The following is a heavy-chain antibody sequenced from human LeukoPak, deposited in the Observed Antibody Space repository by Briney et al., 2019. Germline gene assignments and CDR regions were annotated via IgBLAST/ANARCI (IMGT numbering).Heavy chain of an antibody. J-gene: IGHJ4*02. D-gene: IGHD1-26*01. CDR2: YYPNGNT. V-gene: IGHV4-4*07. CDR1: GGSISADY. Sequence: PSETLSLTCSVSGGSISADYWIWIRQPAGKGLEYIGRYYPNGNTNYNPSLQSRVTISVDTSKNQFSLKLSSVTAADTAVYYCARVARVGASYYFDYWGQGTLVTVSS. CDR3: ARVARVGASYYFDY.